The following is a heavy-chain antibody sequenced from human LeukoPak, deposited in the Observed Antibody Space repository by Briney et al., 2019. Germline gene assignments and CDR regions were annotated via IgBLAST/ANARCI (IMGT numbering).Heavy chain of an antibody. V-gene: IGHV3-30-3*01. Sequence: GGSLRLSCAASGFTFSSYAMHWVRQAPGKGLEWVAVISYDGSNKYYADSVKGRFTISRDNSKNTLYLQMNSLRAEDTAVYYCARDPIGGSERRVNSFDYWGQGTLVTVSS. J-gene: IGHJ4*02. CDR1: GFTFSSYA. CDR2: ISYDGSNK. D-gene: IGHD1-26*01. CDR3: ARDPIGGSERRVNSFDY.